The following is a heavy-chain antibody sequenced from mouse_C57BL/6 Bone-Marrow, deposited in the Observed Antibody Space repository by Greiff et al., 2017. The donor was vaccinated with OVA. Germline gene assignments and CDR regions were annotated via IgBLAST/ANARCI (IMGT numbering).Heavy chain of an antibody. V-gene: IGHV1-82*01. J-gene: IGHJ2*01. CDR3: ANWDYFDY. Sequence: VKLQQSGPELVKPGASVKISCKASGYAFSSSWMNWVKQRPGKGLEWIGRIYPGDGDTNYNGKFKGKATLTADKSSSTAYMQLSSLTSEDSAVYCCANWDYFDYWGQGTTLTVSS. CDR2: IYPGDGDT. CDR1: GYAFSSSW. D-gene: IGHD4-1*02.